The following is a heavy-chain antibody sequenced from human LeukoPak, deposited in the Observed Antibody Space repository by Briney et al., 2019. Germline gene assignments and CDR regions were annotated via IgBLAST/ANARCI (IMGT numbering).Heavy chain of an antibody. CDR2: INPNSGGT. D-gene: IGHD3-3*01. Sequence: ASVKVSCKASGYTFAGYYMHWVRQAPGQGLEWMGWINPNSGGTNYAQKFQGRVTMTRDTSISTAYMELSRLRSDDTAVYYCARDWRGYYSFDYWGQGTPVTVSS. V-gene: IGHV1-2*02. CDR1: GYTFAGYY. CDR3: ARDWRGYYSFDY. J-gene: IGHJ4*02.